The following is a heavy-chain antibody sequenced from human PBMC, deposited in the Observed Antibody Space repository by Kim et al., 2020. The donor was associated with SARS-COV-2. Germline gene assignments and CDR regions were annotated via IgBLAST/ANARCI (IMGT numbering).Heavy chain of an antibody. D-gene: IGHD3-22*01. V-gene: IGHV4-31*02. J-gene: IGHJ3*02. CDR3: ARARITMIVVDAFDI. Sequence: PSLKRRVTISVTTSKNQFALKLSSVTAADTAVYYCARARITMIVVDAFDIWGQGTMVTVSS.